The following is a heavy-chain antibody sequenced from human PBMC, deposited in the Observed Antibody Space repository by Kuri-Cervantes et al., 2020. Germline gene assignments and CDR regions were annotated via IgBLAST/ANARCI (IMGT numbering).Heavy chain of an antibody. J-gene: IGHJ4*02. CDR1: GYSLRSAYY. D-gene: IGHD5-24*01. V-gene: IGHV4-38-2*01. CDR3: ARGHRRDGYNLGY. CDR2: IHHSGSA. Sequence: SETLSLTCAVSGYSLRSAYYWGWIRQPPGKGLEWIGSIHHSGSAYHNPSLKNRVTISVDTSKNQFSLKLSSVTAADTAVYYCARGHRRDGYNLGYWGQGTLVTVSS.